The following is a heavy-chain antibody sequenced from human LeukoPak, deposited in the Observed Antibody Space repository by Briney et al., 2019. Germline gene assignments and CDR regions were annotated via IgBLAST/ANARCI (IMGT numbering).Heavy chain of an antibody. J-gene: IGHJ5*02. CDR2: ISSSTTYK. CDR3: ARTSVDNWFDP. V-gene: IGHV3-21*01. CDR1: GFTFSSYE. Sequence: GGSLRLSCAASGFTFSSYEMNWVRQAPGKGLEWVSSISSSTTYKYYADSVKGRFTISRDNAKNLLYLQMDSLRAEDTAVYYCARTSVDNWFDPWGQGTLVTVSS.